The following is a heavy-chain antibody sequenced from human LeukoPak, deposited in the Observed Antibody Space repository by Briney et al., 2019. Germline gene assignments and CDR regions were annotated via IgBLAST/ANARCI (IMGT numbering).Heavy chain of an antibody. J-gene: IGHJ4*02. CDR1: GFTFDDYG. D-gene: IGHD6-19*01. V-gene: IGHV3-20*04. CDR3: ARRSGIVVAGAFDY. Sequence: GGSLRLSCVASGFTFDDYGMSWVRQAPGKGLEWVSGINWYGGSTGNADSVKGRFTLPRDKAKHTQSLQMNSQCDDATAVSYCARRSGIVVAGAFDYGGQGTLVTVP. CDR2: INWYGGST.